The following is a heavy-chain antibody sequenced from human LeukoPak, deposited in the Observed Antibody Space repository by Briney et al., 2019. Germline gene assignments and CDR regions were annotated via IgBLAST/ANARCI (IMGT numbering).Heavy chain of an antibody. Sequence: GESPKISCRGSGYSFTSYWLGWVRQMPGKGLEWMGIIYPGDSDTRYSPSFQGQVTISADKSISTAYLQWSSLKASDTAMYYCARRPIVGTAFDAFDIWGQGTMVTVSS. CDR2: IYPGDSDT. D-gene: IGHD1-26*01. J-gene: IGHJ3*02. CDR3: ARRPIVGTAFDAFDI. CDR1: GYSFTSYW. V-gene: IGHV5-51*01.